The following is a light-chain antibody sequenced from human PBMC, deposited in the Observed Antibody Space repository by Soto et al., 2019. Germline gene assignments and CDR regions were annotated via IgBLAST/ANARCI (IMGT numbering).Light chain of an antibody. CDR2: VGPGGIVG. J-gene: IGLJ2*01. Sequence: QLVLTQPPSASASLGASVTLTCTLSSGYSDYNVDWYQQRPGKGPRLVMRVGPGGIVGSKGNGIPDRFSVLGSGLNRYLTIKNIQEEDESDYHCGADHGSGANFVKVFGGGTNLTVL. V-gene: IGLV9-49*03. CDR3: GADHGSGANFVKV. CDR1: SGYSDYN.